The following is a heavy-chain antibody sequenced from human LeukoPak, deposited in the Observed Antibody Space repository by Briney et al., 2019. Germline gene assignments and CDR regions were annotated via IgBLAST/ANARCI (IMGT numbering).Heavy chain of an antibody. CDR2: IYTSGST. Sequence: SETLSLTCTVSGGSISSYYWSWIRQPAGKGLEWIGRIYTSGSTNYNPSLKSRVTMSVDTSKNQFSLKLSSVTAADTAVYYCARDLMDYGDYDRPSNWFDPWGQGTLVTVSS. CDR1: GGSISSYY. J-gene: IGHJ5*02. V-gene: IGHV4-4*07. D-gene: IGHD4-17*01. CDR3: ARDLMDYGDYDRPSNWFDP.